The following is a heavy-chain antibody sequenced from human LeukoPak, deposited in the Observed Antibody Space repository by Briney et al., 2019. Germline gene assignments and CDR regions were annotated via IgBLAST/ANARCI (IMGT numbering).Heavy chain of an antibody. D-gene: IGHD3-9*01. V-gene: IGHV3-30-3*01. CDR3: AREGYDILTGYGMIDY. CDR1: GFTFSSYA. Sequence: PGGSLRLSCAASGFTFSSYAMSWVRQAPGKGLEWVAVISYDGSNKYYADSVKGRFTISRDNSKNTLYLQMNSLRAEDTAVYYCAREGYDILTGYGMIDYWGQGTLVTVSS. J-gene: IGHJ4*02. CDR2: ISYDGSNK.